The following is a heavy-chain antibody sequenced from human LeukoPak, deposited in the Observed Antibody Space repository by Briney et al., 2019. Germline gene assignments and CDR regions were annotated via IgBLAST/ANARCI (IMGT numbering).Heavy chain of an antibody. D-gene: IGHD3-9*01. V-gene: IGHV3-7*03. Sequence: GGSLRLSCADSGFTFSNYWMSWVRQAPGKGLEWVANIKPDGSEQYYVDSVKGRFTISRDNAKNSLYLRMNTLRAEDTAVYYCARGYYDILTGYYQANWFDPWGQGTLVTVSS. CDR2: IKPDGSEQ. CDR3: ARGYYDILTGYYQANWFDP. CDR1: GFTFSNYW. J-gene: IGHJ5*02.